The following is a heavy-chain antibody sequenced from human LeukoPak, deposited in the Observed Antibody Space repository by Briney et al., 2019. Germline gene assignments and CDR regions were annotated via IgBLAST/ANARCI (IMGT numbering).Heavy chain of an antibody. CDR2: INHSGST. CDR1: GGSFSGYY. V-gene: IGHV4-34*01. Sequence: SETLSLTCAVYGGSFSGYYWSWIRQPPGKGLEWIGEINHSGSTNYNPSLKSRVTISVDTSKNQFSPKLSSVTAADTAVYYCASEARMEFGGTDYYGMDVWGQGTTVTVSS. J-gene: IGHJ6*02. CDR3: ASEARMEFGGTDYYGMDV. D-gene: IGHD3-10*01.